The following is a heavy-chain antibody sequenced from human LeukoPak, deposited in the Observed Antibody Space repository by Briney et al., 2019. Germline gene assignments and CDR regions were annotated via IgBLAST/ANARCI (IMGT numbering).Heavy chain of an antibody. CDR1: GGSISSYY. CDR3: AGTRGYSYGLPDH. CDR2: IYYGGST. V-gene: IGHV4-59*01. Sequence: SETLSLTCTVSGGSISSYYWSWIRQPPGKGLEWIGYIYYGGSTNYNPSLKSRVTISVDTSKNQFSLKLSSVTAADTAVYYCAGTRGYSYGLPDHWGQGTLVTVSS. J-gene: IGHJ4*02. D-gene: IGHD5-18*01.